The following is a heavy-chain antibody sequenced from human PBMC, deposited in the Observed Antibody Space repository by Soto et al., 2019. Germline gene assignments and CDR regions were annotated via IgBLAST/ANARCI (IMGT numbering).Heavy chain of an antibody. J-gene: IGHJ5*02. CDR1: GGSLSGSF. Sequence: SETLSLTCAVSGGSLSGSFWSWIRQPPGKGLEWIGEISHSGSTNYNSSLRSRVTISVDTSKNQFSLKLTSVTAADTAVYYCARHKENNCFDPWGQGTLVTVSS. CDR3: ARHKENNCFDP. V-gene: IGHV4-34*01. CDR2: ISHSGST.